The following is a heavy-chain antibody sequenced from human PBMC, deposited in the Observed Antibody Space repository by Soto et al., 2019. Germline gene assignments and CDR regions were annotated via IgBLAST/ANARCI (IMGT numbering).Heavy chain of an antibody. J-gene: IGHJ4*02. CDR3: ARVRYCSGGSCFDY. CDR1: GGTFSSYA. D-gene: IGHD2-15*01. Sequence: QVQLVQSGAEVKKPGSSVKVSCKASGGTFSSYAISWVRQAPGQGLEGMGGIIPIFGTANYAQKFQGRVTITADESTSTAYMELSSLRSEDTAVYYCARVRYCSGGSCFDYWGQGTLVTVSS. V-gene: IGHV1-69*01. CDR2: IIPIFGTA.